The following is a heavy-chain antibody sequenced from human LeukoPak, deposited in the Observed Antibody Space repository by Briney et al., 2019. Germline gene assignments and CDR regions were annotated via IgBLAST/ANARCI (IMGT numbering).Heavy chain of an antibody. CDR3: AKGTGYCSGGSCSLSPFDY. CDR1: GFTFSSYA. V-gene: IGHV3-23*01. D-gene: IGHD2-15*01. CDR2: ISGSGGST. Sequence: PGGSLRLSCAASGFTFSSYAMSWVRQAPGKGLEWVSAISGSGGSTYYADSVKGRFTISRDNSKNTLYLQMNSLRAEDTAVYYCAKGTGYCSGGSCSLSPFDYWGQGTLVTVSS. J-gene: IGHJ4*02.